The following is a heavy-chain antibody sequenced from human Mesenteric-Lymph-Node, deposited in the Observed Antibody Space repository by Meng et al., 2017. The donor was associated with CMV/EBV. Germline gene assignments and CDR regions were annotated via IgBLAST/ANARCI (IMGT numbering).Heavy chain of an antibody. J-gene: IGHJ4*02. D-gene: IGHD3-22*01. CDR1: GFKFNDYY. Sequence: GESLKISCAASGFKFNDYYMSWIRQVPGKGLEWVSYISGSGTNMYHADSVKGRFTISRDNARNSLYLQMNRLRAEDTAVYYCAKDPRHYYDSSGYYCWGQGTLVTVSS. CDR3: AKDPRHYYDSSGYYC. V-gene: IGHV3-11*04. CDR2: ISGSGTNM.